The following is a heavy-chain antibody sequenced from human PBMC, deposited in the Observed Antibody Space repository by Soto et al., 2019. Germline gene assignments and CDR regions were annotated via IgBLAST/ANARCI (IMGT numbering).Heavy chain of an antibody. J-gene: IGHJ1*01. V-gene: IGHV4-30-4*01. CDR3: ARDLDGLHDDTSGPFPRPG. Sequence: PSETPSLTCTVSGGSISSDDYYWSWIRQAPGRGLEWIGYIHSSGSIYYNPSLKSRATMSIDTAGNQFSLKVSSVTVADTAVYYCARDLDGLHDDTSGPFPRPGWGQGTLVTVSS. D-gene: IGHD3-22*01. CDR2: IHSSGSI. CDR1: GGSISSDDYY.